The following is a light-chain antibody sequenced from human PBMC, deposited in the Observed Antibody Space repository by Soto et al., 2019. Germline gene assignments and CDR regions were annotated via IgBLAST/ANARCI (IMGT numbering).Light chain of an antibody. CDR2: RNN. J-gene: IGLJ3*02. V-gene: IGLV1-47*01. CDR1: SSNIGINH. CDR3: AVWDDSLRGWV. Sequence: QSVLTQPPSASGTPGQRVTISCSGSSSNIGINHVYWHQQLPGTAPKLLIYRNNQRPSGVPDRFSGSKSGTSASLAISGLRSEDEADYYCAVWDDSLRGWVFGGGTKLTVL.